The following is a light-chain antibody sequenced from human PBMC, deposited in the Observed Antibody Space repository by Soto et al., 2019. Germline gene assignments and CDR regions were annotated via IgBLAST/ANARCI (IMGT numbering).Light chain of an antibody. Sequence: QSALTQPASVSGSPGQSITISCTGASNDVGGYNYVSWYQQHPGKAPKLMICDVSNRPSGVSNRFSGSKSGNTASLTISGLQAEDEADYYCSSYTSSRTVVFGGGTKLTVL. V-gene: IGLV2-14*01. CDR2: DVS. CDR3: SSYTSSRTVV. J-gene: IGLJ2*01. CDR1: SNDVGGYNY.